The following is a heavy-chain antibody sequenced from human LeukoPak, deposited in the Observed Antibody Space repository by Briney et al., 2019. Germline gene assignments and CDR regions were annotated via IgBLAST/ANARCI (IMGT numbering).Heavy chain of an antibody. D-gene: IGHD4-17*01. CDR1: GFRFSSYA. CDR3: AKDQHGDYTFDY. J-gene: IGHJ4*02. Sequence: GGSLRLACAASGFRFSSYAMSWVRQAPGKGLEWVSAISGSGGSTYYADSVKGRFTISRDNSKNTLYLQMNSLRAEDTVVYYCAKDQHGDYTFDYWGQGTLVTVSS. CDR2: ISGSGGST. V-gene: IGHV3-23*01.